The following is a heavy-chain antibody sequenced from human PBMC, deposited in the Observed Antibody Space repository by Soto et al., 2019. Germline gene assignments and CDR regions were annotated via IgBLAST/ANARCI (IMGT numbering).Heavy chain of an antibody. V-gene: IGHV3-9*01. D-gene: IGHD6-13*01. CDR3: AKALEAGYYYSAMDV. J-gene: IGHJ6*02. CDR2: ISWNSGSI. CDR1: GFTFGDYA. Sequence: EMQLVESGGGLVQPGRSLRLSCAASGFTFGDYAMHWVRQVPGKGLEWVSGISWNSGSIGYADSVKGRFTISRDTAKNSLYLQMNSLRAEDTALYYCAKALEAGYYYSAMDVWGQGTTVTVSS.